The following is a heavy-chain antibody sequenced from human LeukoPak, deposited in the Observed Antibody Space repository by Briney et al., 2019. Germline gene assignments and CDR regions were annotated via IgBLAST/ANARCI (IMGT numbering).Heavy chain of an antibody. Sequence: PSETLSLTCAVSGGSISSGGYSWSWIRQPPGKGLEWIGYIYRSGSTYYNPSLKSRVTISVDRSKNQFSLKLSSVTAADTAVYYCARGSVGATIFGDWGQGTLVTVSS. V-gene: IGHV4-30-2*01. CDR3: ARGSVGATIFGD. J-gene: IGHJ4*02. CDR1: GGSISSGGYS. CDR2: IYRSGST. D-gene: IGHD1-26*01.